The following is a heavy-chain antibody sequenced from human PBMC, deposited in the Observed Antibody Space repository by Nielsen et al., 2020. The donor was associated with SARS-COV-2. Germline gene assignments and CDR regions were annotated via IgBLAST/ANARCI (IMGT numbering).Heavy chain of an antibody. CDR3: AKLAAAGAR. D-gene: IGHD6-13*01. V-gene: IGHV4-39*02. CDR2: VYYTGST. CDR1: GDSISSSAYQ. Sequence: SEILSLTCSVSGDSISSSAYQWGWIRQPPGKGLEWIGSVYYTGSTYYNPSLESRVTISVDTSKNYFSLKLSSVTAADTAVYYCAKLAAAGARWGQGTLVAVSS. J-gene: IGHJ4*02.